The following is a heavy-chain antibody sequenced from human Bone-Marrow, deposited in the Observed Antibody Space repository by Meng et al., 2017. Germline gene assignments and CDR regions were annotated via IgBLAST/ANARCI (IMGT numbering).Heavy chain of an antibody. CDR1: GFTFSSYS. CDR3: ARGVVTTGLGHYYFDY. D-gene: IGHD4-23*01. Sequence: GESLKISCAASGFTFSSYSMNWVRQAPGKGLEWVSSISGSSAYIWSADSVKGRFTISRDNAKSSLYLQMDSLRVEDTAVYYCARGVVTTGLGHYYFDYWGQGTLVTVSS. CDR2: ISGSSAYI. V-gene: IGHV3-21*01. J-gene: IGHJ4*02.